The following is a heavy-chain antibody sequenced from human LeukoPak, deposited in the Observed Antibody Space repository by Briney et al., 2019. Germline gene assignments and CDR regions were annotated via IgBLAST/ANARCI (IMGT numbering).Heavy chain of an antibody. CDR3: ARKGKYVWGSYDPTYDY. Sequence: GESLKISCKGCGYTFTSYGLGWVRQVPGKGLEWMGIIYPGDSDTRYSPSFQGQVTISADKSISTAYLQWSSLKASDTAMYYCARKGKYVWGSYDPTYDYWGQGTLVTVSS. CDR2: IYPGDSDT. CDR1: GYTFTSYG. V-gene: IGHV5-51*01. J-gene: IGHJ4*02. D-gene: IGHD3-16*01.